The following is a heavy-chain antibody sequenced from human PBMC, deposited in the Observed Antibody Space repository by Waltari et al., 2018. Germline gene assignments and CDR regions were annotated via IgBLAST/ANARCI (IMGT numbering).Heavy chain of an antibody. V-gene: IGHV1-69*13. Sequence: QVQLVQSGAEVKKPGSSVKVSCKASGGTFSSYAISWVRQAPGQGLEWMGRIIPIFGTANYAQKFQGRVTITADKSTSTAYMELSSLRSEDTAVYYCARDQANIVVVPAAGYMDVWGKGTTVTISS. CDR2: IIPIFGTA. CDR1: GGTFSSYA. J-gene: IGHJ6*03. D-gene: IGHD2-2*01. CDR3: ARDQANIVVVPAAGYMDV.